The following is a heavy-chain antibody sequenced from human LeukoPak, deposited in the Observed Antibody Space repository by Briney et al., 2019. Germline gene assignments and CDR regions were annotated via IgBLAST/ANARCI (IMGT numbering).Heavy chain of an antibody. CDR3: ARVTESIDY. V-gene: IGHV1-8*01. CDR2: INLNSGNT. CDR1: GYTFTSYD. D-gene: IGHD2-21*01. Sequence: ASVKVSCKASGYTFTSYDINWVRQATGQGLEWMGWINLNSGNTGYAQNFQGRLTVTRDTSINTAYMELSTLRSEDTAIYYCARVTESIDYWGQGTLVTVSS. J-gene: IGHJ4*02.